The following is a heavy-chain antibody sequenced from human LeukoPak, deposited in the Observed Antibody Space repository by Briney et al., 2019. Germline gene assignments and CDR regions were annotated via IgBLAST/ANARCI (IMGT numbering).Heavy chain of an antibody. CDR2: IYTSGNT. CDR3: ARRGTWFDP. V-gene: IGHV4-4*09. J-gene: IGHJ5*02. Sequence: SETLSLTCTVSGGSFNSFFWSWVRQPPGKGLEWIGYIYTSGNTYYSPSLKSRVTISLDTSKNQFSLRLISVTAADTAVYYCARRGTWFDPWGQGTLGTVSA. CDR1: GGSFNSFF. D-gene: IGHD3-10*01.